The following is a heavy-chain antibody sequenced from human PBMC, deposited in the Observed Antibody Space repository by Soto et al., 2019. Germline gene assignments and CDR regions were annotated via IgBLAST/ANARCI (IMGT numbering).Heavy chain of an antibody. CDR3: ATAISSPFSNFDY. J-gene: IGHJ4*02. CDR1: GFTFSTYW. Sequence: EVQLVQSGGDLVQPGGSLRLSCVASGFTFSTYWMTWVRQAPGMGLEWVAGIKEDGSEEVYVDSVKGRFSISGDNAKTSLYLQLNSLRAEDTAVYYCATAISSPFSNFDYWGQGSLVTVSS. D-gene: IGHD2-2*01. V-gene: IGHV3-7*01. CDR2: IKEDGSEE.